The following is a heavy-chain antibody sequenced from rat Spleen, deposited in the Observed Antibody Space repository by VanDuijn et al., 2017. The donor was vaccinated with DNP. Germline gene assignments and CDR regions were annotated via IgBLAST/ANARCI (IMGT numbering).Heavy chain of an antibody. J-gene: IGHJ3*01. D-gene: IGHD4-1*01. CDR2: ITTGGEIT. CDR3: ASGFGWFAY. Sequence: EVQLVESGGGLVQPGRSMKLSCAASGFTFSNYDMAWVRQVPGKGLEWIASITTGGEITYYPDSMKGRFTISRDHATNALYLRLNSLRSEDTAIYYCASGFGWFAYWGQGTLVTVSS. V-gene: IGHV5-25*01. CDR1: GFTFSNYD.